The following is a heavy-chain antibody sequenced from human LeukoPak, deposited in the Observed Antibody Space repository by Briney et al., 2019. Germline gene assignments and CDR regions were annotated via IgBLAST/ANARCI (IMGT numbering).Heavy chain of an antibody. D-gene: IGHD6-13*01. CDR2: IRNDGSSK. CDR1: GFTFSNYG. V-gene: IGHV3-30*02. J-gene: IGHJ4*02. CDR3: AGGTAADGNSFDS. Sequence: PGGSLRLSCAASGFTFSNYGMHWVRHDPGRGLEWVTFIRNDGSSKDYANTVMGRFTVSRDNLKNTLYLQMNSLRAEDTAVYYCAGGTAADGNSFDSWGQGTLVTVSS.